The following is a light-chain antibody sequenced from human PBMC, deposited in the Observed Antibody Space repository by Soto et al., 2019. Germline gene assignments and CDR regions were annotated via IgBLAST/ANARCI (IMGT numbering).Light chain of an antibody. CDR2: DAS. J-gene: IGKJ3*01. CDR1: QSVRSS. CDR3: QQRSDWPVT. Sequence: EIVLTQSPATLSSSPGERATLSCRASQSVRSSLAWYQQKPDQAPRLLIYDASNRATGIPARFSGSGSGTDFTLTISRLEPEDFAVYYCQQRSDWPVTFGPGTKVDSK. V-gene: IGKV3-11*01.